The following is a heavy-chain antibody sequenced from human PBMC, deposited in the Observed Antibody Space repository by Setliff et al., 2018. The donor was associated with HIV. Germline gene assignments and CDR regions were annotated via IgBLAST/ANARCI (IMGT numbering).Heavy chain of an antibody. D-gene: IGHD3-10*01. CDR2: IFYSGHT. CDR1: GGSISRSSYY. Sequence: ETLSLTCTVSGGSISRSSYYWAWIRQPPGKGLEWIGNIFYSGHTFYNPSLRSRVTISVDTSKNQFSLKLSSVTAADTAVYYCARDGGFGDQGGNWFDPWGQGILVTVSS. J-gene: IGHJ5*02. V-gene: IGHV4-39*07. CDR3: ARDGGFGDQGGNWFDP.